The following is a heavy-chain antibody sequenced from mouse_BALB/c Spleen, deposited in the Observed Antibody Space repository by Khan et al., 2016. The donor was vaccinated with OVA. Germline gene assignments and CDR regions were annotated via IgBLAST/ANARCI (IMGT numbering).Heavy chain of an antibody. CDR1: GYTFTNYG. V-gene: IGHV9-1*02. D-gene: IGHD6-2*01. CDR2: IHTYTGEP. J-gene: IGHJ1*01. CDR3: ARISSYWYSDV. Sequence: QIQLVQSGPELKKPGETVKISCKASGYTFTNYGMNWVKQAPGKGLKWMGWIHTYTGEPTYADDFKGRFVFSLETSASTAYLQISNLKNEDMTTYFCARISSYWYSDVWGAGTTVTVSS.